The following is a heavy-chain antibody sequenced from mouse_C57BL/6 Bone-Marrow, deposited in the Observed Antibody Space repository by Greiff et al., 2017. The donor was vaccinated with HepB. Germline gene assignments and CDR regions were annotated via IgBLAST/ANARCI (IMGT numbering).Heavy chain of an antibody. D-gene: IGHD1-1*01. V-gene: IGHV14-4*01. CDR2: IDPENGDT. CDR1: GFNIKDDY. J-gene: IGHJ1*03. CDR3: TTGSYWYFDV. Sequence: VQLQQSGAELVRPGASVKLSCTASGFNIKDDYMHWVKQRPEQGLEWIGWIDPENGDTEYASKFQGKATITADTSSNTAYLQLSSLTSEDTAVYYYTTGSYWYFDVWGTGTTVTVSS.